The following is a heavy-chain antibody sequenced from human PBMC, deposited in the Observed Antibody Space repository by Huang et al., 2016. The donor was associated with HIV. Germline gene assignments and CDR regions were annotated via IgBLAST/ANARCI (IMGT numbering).Heavy chain of an antibody. CDR1: GFTFSNAW. D-gene: IGHD4-17*01. V-gene: IGHV3-15*01. Sequence: EVQLVESGGGLVKPGGSLRLSCAASGFTFSNAWMSWVRQAPGKGREGVGRIKSKTDGGTTDYAAPVKGRFTISRDDSKNTLYLQMNTLKTEDTAVYYCTTDRDYGDYVADAFDIWGQGTMVTVSS. CDR3: TTDRDYGDYVADAFDI. J-gene: IGHJ3*02. CDR2: IKSKTDGGTT.